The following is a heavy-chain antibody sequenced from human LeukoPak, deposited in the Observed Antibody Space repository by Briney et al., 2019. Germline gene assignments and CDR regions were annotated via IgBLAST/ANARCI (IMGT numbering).Heavy chain of an antibody. V-gene: IGHV3-21*04. CDR2: ISSSSSYI. J-gene: IGHJ6*03. CDR3: AKGKPYGYYYMDV. Sequence: PGGSLRLSCAASGFTFSSYSMNWVRQAPGKGLEWVSSISSSSSYIYYADSVKGRFTISRDNSKNTLYLQMNSLRAEDTAVYYCAKGKPYGYYYMDVWGKGTTVTISS. CDR1: GFTFSSYS. D-gene: IGHD1-14*01.